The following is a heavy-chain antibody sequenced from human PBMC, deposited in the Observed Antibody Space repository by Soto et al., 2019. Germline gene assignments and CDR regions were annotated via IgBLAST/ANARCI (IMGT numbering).Heavy chain of an antibody. CDR3: ARLSFGGYCSSTSCYPYNWFDP. J-gene: IGHJ5*02. CDR1: GYSFTSYW. D-gene: IGHD2-2*01. CDR2: IYPGDSDT. Sequence: LKISCKGSGYSFTSYWIGWVRQMPGKGLEWMGIIYPGDSDTRYSPSFQGQVTISADKSISTAYLQWSSLKASDTAMYYCARLSFGGYCSSTSCYPYNWFDPWGRGTLVTVSS. V-gene: IGHV5-51*01.